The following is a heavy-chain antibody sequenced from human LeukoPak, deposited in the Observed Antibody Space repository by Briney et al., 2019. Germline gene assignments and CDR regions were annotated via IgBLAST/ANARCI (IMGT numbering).Heavy chain of an antibody. J-gene: IGHJ4*02. V-gene: IGHV4-30-2*01. D-gene: IGHD2-21*01. CDR2: IYHSGST. Sequence: SETLSLTCTVSGGSISSGGYSWSWIRQHPGKGLEWIGYIYHSGSTYYNPSLKSRVTISVDRSKNQFSLKLSSVTAADTAVYYCARVHMVADGPYFDYWGQGTLVTVSS. CDR1: GGSISSGGYS. CDR3: ARVHMVADGPYFDY.